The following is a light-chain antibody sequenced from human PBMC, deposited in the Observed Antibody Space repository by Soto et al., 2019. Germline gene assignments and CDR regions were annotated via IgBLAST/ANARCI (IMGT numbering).Light chain of an antibody. V-gene: IGKV4-1*01. CDR1: QSLLYTSNNKNY. CDR3: QQYYSTPPT. Sequence: DIVMTQSPDSLAVSLGERATINCKSSQSLLYTSNNKNYLAWYQQKPRQPPNLLIYWAYTRVSGVPDRFTGSGSGTDFTLTISSLQAEDVAVYYCQQYYSTPPTFGQGTKLEIK. CDR2: WAY. J-gene: IGKJ2*01.